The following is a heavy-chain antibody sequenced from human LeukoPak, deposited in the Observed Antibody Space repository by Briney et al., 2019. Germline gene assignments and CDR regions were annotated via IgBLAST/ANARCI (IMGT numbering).Heavy chain of an antibody. CDR3: AKESRGYQGYFDY. V-gene: IGHV3-23*01. D-gene: IGHD3-22*01. Sequence: PGRSLRLSCAASGFTFSSYAMSWVRQAPGKGLEWVSVISGSGGSTYYAASVKGRFTISRDNSKNTLYLQMNSLRAEDTAVYYCAKESRGYQGYFDYWGQGTLVTVSS. J-gene: IGHJ4*02. CDR2: ISGSGGST. CDR1: GFTFSSYA.